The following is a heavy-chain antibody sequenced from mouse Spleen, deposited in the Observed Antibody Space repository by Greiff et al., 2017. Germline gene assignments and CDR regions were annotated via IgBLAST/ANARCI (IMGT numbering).Heavy chain of an antibody. CDR1: GFTFSSYA. D-gene: IGHD2-3*01. V-gene: IGHV5-9-3*01. J-gene: IGHJ4*01. CDR3: ARDGGRAMDY. Sequence: EVQGVESGGGLVKPGGSLKLSCAASGFTFSSYAMSWVRQTPEKRLEWVATISSGGSYTYYPDSVKGRFTISRDNAKNTLYLQMSSLRSEDTAMYYCARDGGRAMDYWGQGTSVTVSS. CDR2: ISSGGSYT.